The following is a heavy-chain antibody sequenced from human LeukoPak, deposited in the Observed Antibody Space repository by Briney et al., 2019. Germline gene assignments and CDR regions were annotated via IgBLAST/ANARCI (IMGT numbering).Heavy chain of an antibody. J-gene: IGHJ4*02. CDR2: ISGSGGST. Sequence: GGSLRLSCAASGFTFSSYAMSWVRQAPGKGLEWVSAISGSGGSTYYADSVRGRFTISRDNSKNTLYLQMNSLRAEDTAVYYCAKALLAYCGGDCSPGGIPLGYWGQGTLVTVSS. CDR1: GFTFSSYA. V-gene: IGHV3-23*01. CDR3: AKALLAYCGGDCSPGGIPLGY. D-gene: IGHD2-21*02.